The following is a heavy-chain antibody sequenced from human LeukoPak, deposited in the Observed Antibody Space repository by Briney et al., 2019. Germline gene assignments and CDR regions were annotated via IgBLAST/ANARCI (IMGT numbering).Heavy chain of an antibody. CDR1: GGSFTSYG. V-gene: IGHV1-69*13. D-gene: IGHD6-13*01. Sequence: GASVKVSCKASGGSFTSYGISWVRRAPGQGLEWMGGIIPNYGTANYAQKFHDRVTITADESTSTTYMELRSLRSDDTAVYYCASPARHIAAAGTYYYGMDVWGQGKTWTVSS. CDR3: ASPARHIAAAGTYYYGMDV. CDR2: IIPNYGTA. J-gene: IGHJ6*02.